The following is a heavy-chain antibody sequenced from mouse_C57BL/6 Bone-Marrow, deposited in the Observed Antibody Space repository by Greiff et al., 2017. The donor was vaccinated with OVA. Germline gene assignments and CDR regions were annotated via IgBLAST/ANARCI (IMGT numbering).Heavy chain of an antibody. V-gene: IGHV1-66*01. CDR2: IYPGSGNT. CDR3: ASSGLYAMDY. J-gene: IGHJ4*01. Sequence: VQLQQSGPELVKPGASVKISCKASSYSFTSYYIHWVKQRPGQGLEWIGWIYPGSGNTKYNEKFKGKATLTADTSSSTAYMQLSSLTSEDSAVYYCASSGLYAMDYWGQGTSVTVSS. CDR1: SYSFTSYY.